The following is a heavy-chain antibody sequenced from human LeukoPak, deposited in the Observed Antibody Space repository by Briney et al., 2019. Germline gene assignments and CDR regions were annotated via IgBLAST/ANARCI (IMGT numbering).Heavy chain of an antibody. Sequence: GGSLRLSCAASGFTFSSYAMHCVRQAPGKGLEYVSAISSNGGSTYYANSVKGRFTISRDNSKNTLYLQMGSLRAEDMAVYYCARDYEQQLYFDYWGQGTLVTVSS. V-gene: IGHV3-64*01. D-gene: IGHD6-13*01. CDR2: ISSNGGST. CDR1: GFTFSSYA. CDR3: ARDYEQQLYFDY. J-gene: IGHJ4*02.